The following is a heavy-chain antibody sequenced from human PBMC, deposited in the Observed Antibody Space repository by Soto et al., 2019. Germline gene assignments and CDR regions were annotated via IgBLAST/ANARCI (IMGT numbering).Heavy chain of an antibody. CDR3: ARGITPYSSGWYITPYYYYGMDV. V-gene: IGHV3-33*01. CDR2: IWYDGSNK. CDR1: GFTFSSYG. D-gene: IGHD6-19*01. Sequence: RRLSCAASGFTFSSYGMHWVRQAPGKGLEWVAVIWYDGSNKYYADSVKGRFTISRDNSKNTLYLQMNSLRAEDTAVYYCARGITPYSSGWYITPYYYYGMDVWGQGTTVTVSS. J-gene: IGHJ6*02.